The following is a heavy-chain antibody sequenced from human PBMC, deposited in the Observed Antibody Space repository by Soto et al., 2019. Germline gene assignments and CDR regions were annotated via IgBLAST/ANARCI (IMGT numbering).Heavy chain of an antibody. CDR2: IYYSGST. CDR1: GGSISSSSYY. J-gene: IGHJ3*02. Sequence: SETLSLTCTVSGGSISSSSYYWGWIRQPPGKGLEWIGSIYYSGSTYYNPSLKSRVAISVDTSKNQFSLKLISVTAADTAVYYCARCLPSWDAFDIWGQGTMVTVSS. CDR3: ARCLPSWDAFDI. V-gene: IGHV4-39*01.